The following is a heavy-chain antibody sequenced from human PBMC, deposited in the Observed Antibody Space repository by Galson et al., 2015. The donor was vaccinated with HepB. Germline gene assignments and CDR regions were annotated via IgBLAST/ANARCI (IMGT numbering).Heavy chain of an antibody. Sequence: SVKVSCKASGYTFTGYYMHWVRQAPGQGLEWMGWINPNSGGTNYAQKFQGRVTMTRDTSISTAYMELSRLRSDDTAVYYCARAPGYYDSSGKAFDIWGQGTMVTVSS. CDR3: ARAPGYYDSSGKAFDI. CDR2: INPNSGGT. CDR1: GYTFTGYY. V-gene: IGHV1-2*02. J-gene: IGHJ3*02. D-gene: IGHD3-22*01.